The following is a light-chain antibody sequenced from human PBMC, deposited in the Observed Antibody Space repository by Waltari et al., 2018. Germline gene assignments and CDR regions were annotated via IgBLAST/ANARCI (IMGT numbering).Light chain of an antibody. Sequence: SSELTQDPAVSVALGQTVRFTCQGDSLRTSYARWYQLKPGQAPVLVIDGNDKRPSGIPDRIAGYSAGTTSSLTITGAQAEDEADYYCSSRNGRANQVVFAGGTKVTVL. V-gene: IGLV3-19*01. CDR3: SSRNGRANQVV. CDR1: SLRTSY. CDR2: GND. J-gene: IGLJ3*02.